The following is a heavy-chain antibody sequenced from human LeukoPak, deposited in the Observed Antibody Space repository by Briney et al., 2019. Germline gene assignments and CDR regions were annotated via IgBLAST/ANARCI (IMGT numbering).Heavy chain of an antibody. CDR2: IYHSGST. V-gene: IGHV4-4*01. CDR1: GDSISSRNW. D-gene: IGHD3-22*01. CDR3: ARVDSTGYHHFN. J-gene: IGHJ4*02. Sequence: SETLSLTCAVSGDSISSRNWWSWVRRPPGKGLEWIGEIYHSGSTYYNPSLKSRVTISVDKSKNQFSLNLSSVTAADTAVYCCARVDSTGYHHFNWGQGTLVTVSS.